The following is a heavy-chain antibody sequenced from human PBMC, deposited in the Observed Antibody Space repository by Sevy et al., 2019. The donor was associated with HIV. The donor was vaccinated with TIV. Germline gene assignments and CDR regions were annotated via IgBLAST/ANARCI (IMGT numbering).Heavy chain of an antibody. J-gene: IGHJ4*02. CDR2: IHSDDTT. CDR1: GFTVNSNY. D-gene: IGHD5-18*01. V-gene: IGHV3-66*01. Sequence: GGSLRLSCAASGFTVNSNYMTWVRQAPGKGLEGVSVIHSDDTTYHADSVKDRFTISRNNFKNTLYLHMSSLRAEDTAVYYCASGKSGYGYALNYWGQGTLVTVSS. CDR3: ASGKSGYGYALNY.